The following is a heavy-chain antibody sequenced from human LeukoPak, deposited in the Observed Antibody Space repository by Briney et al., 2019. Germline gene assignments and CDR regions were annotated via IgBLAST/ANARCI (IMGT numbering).Heavy chain of an antibody. J-gene: IGHJ4*02. CDR2: INTNTGNP. CDR3: ARGPLTGRWPDMGFDY. D-gene: IGHD5-24*01. CDR1: GYTFTSYA. Sequence: ASVKVSCKASGYTFTSYAMNWVRQAPGQGLEWMGWINTNTGNPTYAQGFTGRFVFSLDTSVSTAYLQISSLKAEDTAVYYCARGPLTGRWPDMGFDYWGQGTLVTVSS. V-gene: IGHV7-4-1*02.